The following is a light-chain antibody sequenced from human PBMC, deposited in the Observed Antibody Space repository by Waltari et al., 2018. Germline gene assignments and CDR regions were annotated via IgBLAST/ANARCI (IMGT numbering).Light chain of an antibody. CDR2: GAS. J-gene: IGKJ4*01. V-gene: IGKV3-20*01. CDR3: QHFSSSLALT. CDR1: QSVRSSA. Sequence: EIVLTQSPGTLSLSPGARATLPCRASQSVRSSALAWYQQKPGQAPRLLIYGASSRATGIPDRFSGSGSGTDFTLTISRLEPEDFAVYYCQHFSSSLALTFGGGTKVEIK.